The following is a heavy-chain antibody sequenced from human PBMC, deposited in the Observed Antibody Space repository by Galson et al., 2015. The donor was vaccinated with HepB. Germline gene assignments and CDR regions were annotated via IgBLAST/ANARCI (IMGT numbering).Heavy chain of an antibody. J-gene: IGHJ4*02. Sequence: SLRLSCAASGFTFSSYSMNWVRQAPGKGLEWVSSISSSSSHIYYADLVKGRFTISRDNAKSSLYLQMNGLRAEDTAVYYCARGGSPGDYWGQGTLVTVSS. D-gene: IGHD2-15*01. V-gene: IGHV3-21*01. CDR3: ARGGSPGDY. CDR1: GFTFSSYS. CDR2: ISSSSSHI.